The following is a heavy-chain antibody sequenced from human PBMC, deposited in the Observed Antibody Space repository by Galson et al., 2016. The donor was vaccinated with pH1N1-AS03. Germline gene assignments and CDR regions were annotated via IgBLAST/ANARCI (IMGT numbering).Heavy chain of an antibody. CDR2: ISAYNGDT. Sequence: SVKVSCKASGYTFTSYGVSWVRQAPGQGLEWMGWISAYNGDTKYAQRLQGRVTMTTETSTTTAYMELTSLRSDDTAVYYCARGRHCMVSYYFDYWGQGTLVTVSA. CDR3: ARGRHCMVSYYFDY. V-gene: IGHV1-18*04. D-gene: IGHD2-8*01. J-gene: IGHJ4*02. CDR1: GYTFTSYG.